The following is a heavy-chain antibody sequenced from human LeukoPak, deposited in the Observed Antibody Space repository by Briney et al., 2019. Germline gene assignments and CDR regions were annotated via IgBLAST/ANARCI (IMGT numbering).Heavy chain of an antibody. Sequence: PSETLSLTCTVSGGSISSYYWSWIRQPPGKGLEWIGYIYYSGSTNYNPSLKSRVTISVDTSKNQFSLKLSSVTAADTAVYYCARMGGYDSSASDPFDIWGQGTMVAVSS. CDR2: IYYSGST. CDR1: GGSISSYY. CDR3: ARMGGYDSSASDPFDI. J-gene: IGHJ3*02. D-gene: IGHD3-22*01. V-gene: IGHV4-59*01.